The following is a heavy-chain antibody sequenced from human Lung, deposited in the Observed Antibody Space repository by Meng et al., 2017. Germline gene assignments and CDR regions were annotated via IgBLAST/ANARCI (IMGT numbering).Heavy chain of an antibody. V-gene: IGHV3-74*01. CDR3: TNDRLNH. CDR2: INRDGTKP. D-gene: IGHD1-1*01. Sequence: EGKLWGSGGGLVPPGGSLGPSCAASGFTFTDHWMHWVRQGPGKGLVWVSRINRDGTKPTYADSVKGRFTISRDNAKNTLYLQMNNLRAEDTAFYYCTNDRLNHWGQGALVTVSS. J-gene: IGHJ1*01. CDR1: GFTFTDHW.